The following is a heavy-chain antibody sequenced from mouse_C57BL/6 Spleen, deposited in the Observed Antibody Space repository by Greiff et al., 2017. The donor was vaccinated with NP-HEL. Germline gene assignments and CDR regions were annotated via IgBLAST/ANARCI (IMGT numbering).Heavy chain of an antibody. V-gene: IGHV1-42*01. CDR2: INPSTGGT. CDR3: ARSYYYGSSYAAY. J-gene: IGHJ3*01. Sequence: EVQLQQSGPELVKPGASVKISCKASGYSFTGYYMNWVKQSPEKSLEWIGEINPSTGGTTYIQKFKAKATLTVDKSSSTAYMQLKSLTSEDSAVYYCARSYYYGSSYAAYWGQGTLVTVSA. D-gene: IGHD1-1*01. CDR1: GYSFTGYY.